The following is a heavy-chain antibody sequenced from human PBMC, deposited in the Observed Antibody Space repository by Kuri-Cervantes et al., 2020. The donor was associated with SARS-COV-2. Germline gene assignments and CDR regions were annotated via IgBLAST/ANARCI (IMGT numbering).Heavy chain of an antibody. CDR1: GFTFSSYA. V-gene: IGHV3-23*01. CDR3: AKCSDIAAAGQTDY. J-gene: IGHJ4*02. Sequence: GESLKISCAASGFTFSSYAMSWVRQAPGKGLEWVSAISGSGGTTYYADSVKGRFTISRDTSKNTLYLQMNSLRAEDTAVYYCAKCSDIAAAGQTDYWGQGTPVTVSS. CDR2: ISGSGGTT. D-gene: IGHD6-13*01.